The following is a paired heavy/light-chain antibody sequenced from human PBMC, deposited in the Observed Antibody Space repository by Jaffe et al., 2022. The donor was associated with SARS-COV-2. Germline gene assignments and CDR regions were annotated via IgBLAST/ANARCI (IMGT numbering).Light chain of an antibody. CDR3: GTWESSLNAVL. CDR1: GSNIGKNS. CDR2: DNN. Sequence: QSVLTQPPSVSAAPGQKVTISCSGSGSNIGKNSVAWYQHLPGTAPKLLICDNNKRSSGIPDRFSGSKSGTSATLGITGLQTGDEGDYYCGTWESSLNAVLLGGGTKLTVL. V-gene: IGLV1-51*01. J-gene: IGLJ2*01.
Heavy chain of an antibody. D-gene: IGHD2-21*02. V-gene: IGHV4-61*02. CDR2: ISTSGTT. CDR3: AARQRGQGDIDAFDI. CDR1: SGSISSASYY. J-gene: IGHJ3*02. Sequence: QVQLQESGPGLVKPSQTLSLTCTVSSGSISSASYYWTWIRQPAGAGLEWIGRISTSGTTYYNPSLRSRVTISVDTSKNQFSLELNSVTAADTAVYYCAARQRGQGDIDAFDIWGQGTLVTVSS.